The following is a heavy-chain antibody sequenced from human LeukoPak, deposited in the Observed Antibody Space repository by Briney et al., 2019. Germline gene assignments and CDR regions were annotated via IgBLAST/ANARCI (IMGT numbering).Heavy chain of an antibody. V-gene: IGHV4-34*01. J-gene: IGHJ4*02. Sequence: SETLSLTCAVYGGSFSAYHWSWIRQPPGKGLEWIGEINHSGSTNYNPSLKSRVTISVDTSKNQFSLKLSSVAAADTAVYYCARVGRDYSNYGWSDYWGQGTLVTVSS. CDR2: INHSGST. CDR1: GGSFSAYH. D-gene: IGHD4-11*01. CDR3: ARVGRDYSNYGWSDY.